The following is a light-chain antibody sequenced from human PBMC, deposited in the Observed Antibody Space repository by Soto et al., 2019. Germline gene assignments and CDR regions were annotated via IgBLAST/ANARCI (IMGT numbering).Light chain of an antibody. CDR2: AAS. Sequence: AIRMTQSPSSFSASTGDRVTITCRASRGISSYLAWYQQKPGKAPKLLIYAASTLQSGVPSRFSGSGSGTDFTLTISCLQSEDFATYYCQQYYSYPLTFGGGTKV. CDR3: QQYYSYPLT. J-gene: IGKJ4*01. CDR1: RGISSY. V-gene: IGKV1-8*01.